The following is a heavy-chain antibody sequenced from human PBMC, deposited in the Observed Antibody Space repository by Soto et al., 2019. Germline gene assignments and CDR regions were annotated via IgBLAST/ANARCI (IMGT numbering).Heavy chain of an antibody. D-gene: IGHD1-26*01. Sequence: ASVKVSCKASGYTFTVYYMHWVRQAPGQGLEWMGWINPKSGGTMYPQKFQGRVTMTWDTSISTAYMALTRLRPDDTAVYYCARDLAKGGGSAGFDYWGQGTLVTVS. J-gene: IGHJ4*02. CDR2: INPKSGGT. CDR3: ARDLAKGGGSAGFDY. V-gene: IGHV1-2*02. CDR1: GYTFTVYY.